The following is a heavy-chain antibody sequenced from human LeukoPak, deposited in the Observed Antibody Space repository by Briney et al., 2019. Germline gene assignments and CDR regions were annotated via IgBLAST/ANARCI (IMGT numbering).Heavy chain of an antibody. Sequence: PGGSLRLSCAPSGFTFSSYAMSCVRQAPGKGLEWGSAISGIGGSTYYADSVKGRFTISRDNSKNTLYLQMNSLRADDTAVYYCAKGGYCSSTSCSRDYYYYGMDVWGEGTTVTVSS. CDR1: GFTFSSYA. V-gene: IGHV3-23*01. J-gene: IGHJ6*04. D-gene: IGHD2-2*01. CDR3: AKGGYCSSTSCSRDYYYYGMDV. CDR2: ISGIGGST.